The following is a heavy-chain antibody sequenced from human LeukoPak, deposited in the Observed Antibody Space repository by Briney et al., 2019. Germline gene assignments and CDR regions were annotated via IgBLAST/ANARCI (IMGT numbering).Heavy chain of an antibody. J-gene: IGHJ4*02. CDR2: IYYSGST. Sequence: SETLSLTCSVSGASLRPYYWIWIRQPPGEGLEWIGYIYYSGSTNYNPSLKSRVTISVDTSKNQFSLKLSSVTAADTAVYYCARVGSGELFDYWGQGTLVTVSS. CDR3: ARVGSGELFDY. V-gene: IGHV4-59*01. CDR1: GASLRPYY. D-gene: IGHD1-26*01.